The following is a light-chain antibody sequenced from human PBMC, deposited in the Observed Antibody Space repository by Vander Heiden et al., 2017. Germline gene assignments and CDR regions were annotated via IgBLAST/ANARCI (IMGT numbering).Light chain of an antibody. V-gene: IGLV3-1*01. CDR3: QAWDSTTVV. J-gene: IGLJ2*01. CDR1: NLGDKY. CDR2: QDN. Sequence: SYELTQPPPVSVSPGQTASITCSGDNLGDKYVCWYQQKPGQSPLLVIYQDNKRPSGIPGRFSGSNSGNTATLTISGTQAMDEADYYCQAWDSTTVVFGGGTKLTVL.